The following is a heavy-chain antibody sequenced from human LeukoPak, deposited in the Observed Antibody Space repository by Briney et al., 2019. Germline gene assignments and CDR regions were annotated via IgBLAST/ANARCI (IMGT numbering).Heavy chain of an antibody. J-gene: IGHJ4*02. V-gene: IGHV3-7*01. CDR3: ARETPRRGETRDGYR. CDR1: GFTFKKYW. CDR2: IKEDGSET. Sequence: QPGGSLRLSCAASGFTFKKYWMNWVRQVPGKGLECLANIKEDGSETYYADSVKGRFTISRDNPKNLLFLQINSLRVEDTAVYYCARETPRRGETRDGYRWGQGTLVTVSS. D-gene: IGHD5-24*01.